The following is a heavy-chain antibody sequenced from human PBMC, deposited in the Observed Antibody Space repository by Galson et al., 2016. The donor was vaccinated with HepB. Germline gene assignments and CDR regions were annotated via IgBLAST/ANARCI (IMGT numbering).Heavy chain of an antibody. CDR1: GFTSRSYD. V-gene: IGHV3-48*02. CDR2: ISSRSSTV. CDR3: ARDGGRGYTYGYFDY. D-gene: IGHD5-18*01. J-gene: IGHJ4*02. Sequence: SLRLSCAASGFTSRSYDMGWVRQAPGKGLEWVSYISSRSSTVYYADSLKGRFTISRDNAKNSLYLQMNSLRDEDTAVFYCARDGGRGYTYGYFDYWGRGTLVTVSS.